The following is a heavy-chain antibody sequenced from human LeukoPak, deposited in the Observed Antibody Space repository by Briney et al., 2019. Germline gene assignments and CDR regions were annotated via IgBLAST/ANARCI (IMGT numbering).Heavy chain of an antibody. CDR1: GFTFSSYA. CDR2: ISGSGGST. J-gene: IGHJ4*02. D-gene: IGHD2-15*01. V-gene: IGHV3-23*01. Sequence: GGSLRLSCAASGFTFSSYAMSWVRQAPRKGLEWVSAISGSGGSTYYADSVKGRFTISRDNSRNTLYLQMNSLRAEDTAVYYCAKDGYLTMPFDYWGQGTLVTVSS. CDR3: AKDGYLTMPFDY.